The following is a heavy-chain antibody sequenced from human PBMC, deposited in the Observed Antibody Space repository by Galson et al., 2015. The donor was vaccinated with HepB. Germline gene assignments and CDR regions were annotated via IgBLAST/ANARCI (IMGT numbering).Heavy chain of an antibody. CDR1: GFTFSSYA. D-gene: IGHD1-26*01. CDR3: ARDRWELRYFDY. V-gene: IGHV3-21*01. CDR2: ISSSSSYI. J-gene: IGHJ4*02. Sequence: SLRLSCAASGFTFSSYAMSWVRQAPGKGLEWVSSISSSSSYIYYADSVKGRFTISRDNAKNSLYLQMNSLGAEDTAVYYCARDRWELRYFDYWGQGTLVTVSS.